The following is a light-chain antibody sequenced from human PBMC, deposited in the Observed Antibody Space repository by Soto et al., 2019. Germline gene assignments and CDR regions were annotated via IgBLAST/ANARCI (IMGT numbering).Light chain of an antibody. J-gene: IGKJ1*01. CDR1: QSISSW. V-gene: IGKV1-5*01. Sequence: DIHMTQSPSTLSASVGDRVTITCRASQSISSWLAWYQQKPGKAPKLLIYDASSLESGVPSRFSGSGSGTEFTLTISSLQPDDSATYYCQQYNSYPWTFGQGTKVEIK. CDR3: QQYNSYPWT. CDR2: DAS.